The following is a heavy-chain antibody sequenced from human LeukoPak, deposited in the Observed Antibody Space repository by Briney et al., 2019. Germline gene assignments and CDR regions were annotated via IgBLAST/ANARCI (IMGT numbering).Heavy chain of an antibody. J-gene: IGHJ4*02. CDR2: IWYGGSNK. CDR3: AKHSSSWFYFDC. CDR1: GFTFSSYG. Sequence: GGSLRLSCAASGFTFSSYGMHWVRQAPGKGLEWVAVIWYGGSNKYYADSVKGRFTISRDNSKNTLYLQLNSLRAEDTALYYCAKHSSSWFYFDCWGQGTLVTVSS. D-gene: IGHD6-13*01. V-gene: IGHV3-33*06.